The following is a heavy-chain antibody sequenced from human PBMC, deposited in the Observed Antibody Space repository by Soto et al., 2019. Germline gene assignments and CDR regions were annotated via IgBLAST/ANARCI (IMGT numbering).Heavy chain of an antibody. V-gene: IGHV5-51*01. CDR2: IYPGDSDT. CDR3: ARRGDQYYDILTDDTYYFDY. D-gene: IGHD3-9*01. J-gene: IGHJ4*02. CDR1: GYSFTSYW. Sequence: PGESLKISCKGSGYSFTSYWISWVRQMPGKGLEWMGIIYPGDSDTRYSPSFQGQVTISADKSISTAYLQWSSLKASDTAMYYCARRGDQYYDILTDDTYYFDYWGQGTLVTVSS.